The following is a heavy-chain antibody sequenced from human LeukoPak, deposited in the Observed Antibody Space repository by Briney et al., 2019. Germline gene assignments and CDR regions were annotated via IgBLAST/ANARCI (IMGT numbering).Heavy chain of an antibody. J-gene: IGHJ5*02. CDR3: AREKGYCSSTSCRRGVRWFDP. V-gene: IGHV3-11*04. CDR1: GFTFSDYY. CDR2: ISSSGSTI. Sequence: GGSLRLSCAASGFTFSDYYMSWIRQAPGKGLEWVSYISSSGSTIYYADSVKGRFTISRDNAKDSLYLQMNSLRAEDTAVYYCAREKGYCSSTSCRRGVRWFDPWGQGTLVTVSS. D-gene: IGHD2-2*01.